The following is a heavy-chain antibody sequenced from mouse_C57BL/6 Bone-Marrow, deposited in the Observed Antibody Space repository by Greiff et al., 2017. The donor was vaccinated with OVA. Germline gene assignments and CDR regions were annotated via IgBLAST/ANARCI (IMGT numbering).Heavy chain of an antibody. V-gene: IGHV1-4*01. CDR3: ARSINAMDY. J-gene: IGHJ4*01. Sequence: QVHVKQSGAELARPGASVKMSCKASGYTFTSYTMHWVKQRPGQGLEWIGYINPSSGYTKYNQKFKDKATLTADKSSSTAYMQLSSLTSEDSAVYYCARSINAMDYWGQGTSVTVSS. D-gene: IGHD2-4*01. CDR2: INPSSGYT. CDR1: GYTFTSYT.